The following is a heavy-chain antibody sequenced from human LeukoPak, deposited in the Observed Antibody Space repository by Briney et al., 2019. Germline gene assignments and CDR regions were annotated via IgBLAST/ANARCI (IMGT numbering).Heavy chain of an antibody. CDR3: ARDMYYYDSSGYPPSLVLDY. CDR2: ISYDGSNK. Sequence: PGGSLRLSCAASGFTFSSYAMHWVRQAPGKGLEWVAVISYDGSNKYYADSVKGRFTISRDNSKNTLYLQMNSLRAEDTAVYYCARDMYYYDSSGYPPSLVLDYWGQGTLVTVSS. CDR1: GFTFSSYA. V-gene: IGHV3-30-3*01. J-gene: IGHJ4*02. D-gene: IGHD3-22*01.